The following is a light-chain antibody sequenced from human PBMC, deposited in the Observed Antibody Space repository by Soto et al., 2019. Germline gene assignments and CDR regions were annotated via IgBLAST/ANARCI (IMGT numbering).Light chain of an antibody. J-gene: IGKJ4*01. CDR3: QQYGSTPLT. CDR2: DAL. V-gene: IGKV3-20*01. CDR1: QSVGNNN. Sequence: EIVLTQSPGTLSLSPGERATLSCRASQSVGNNNLAWYQQKPGQAPRFLIYDALSRATGIPDRFSGSGSGTDFTLTISRLEPEDFAVYYCQQYGSTPLTFGGGTKVEIK.